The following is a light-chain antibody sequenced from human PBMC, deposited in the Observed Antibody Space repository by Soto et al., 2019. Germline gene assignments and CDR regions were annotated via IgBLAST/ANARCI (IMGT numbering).Light chain of an antibody. CDR3: SSYTSRSTLV. J-gene: IGLJ2*01. V-gene: IGLV2-14*01. CDR2: DVS. CDR1: SSDVGDYNY. Sequence: QSALTQPASVSGSPGQSITISCTGTSSDVGDYNYVSWYQQHPGKAPELMIYDVSNRPSGVSNRFSGSKSGNTASLAVSGLQAEDEADYYCSSYTSRSTLVFGGGTQLTVL.